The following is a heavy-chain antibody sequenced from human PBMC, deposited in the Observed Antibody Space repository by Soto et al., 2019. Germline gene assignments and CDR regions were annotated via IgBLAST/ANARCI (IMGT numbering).Heavy chain of an antibody. J-gene: IGHJ3*01. CDR3: SRYGGNFPGAFDL. CDR1: GFTLSNVW. D-gene: IGHD4-17*01. Sequence: EVQLVESGGGLVKPGGSLRLSCTASGFTLSNVWVNWVRQAPGKGLEWVGRIKSKTNGGTTDYAAPIKDRFTISRNDSKNTLYLQMNSLKTEDTAVYYCSRYGGNFPGAFDLWGQGTMVTVSS. V-gene: IGHV3-15*07. CDR2: IKSKTNGGTT.